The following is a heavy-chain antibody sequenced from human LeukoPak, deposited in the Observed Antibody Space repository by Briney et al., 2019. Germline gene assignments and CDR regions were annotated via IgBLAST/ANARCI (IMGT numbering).Heavy chain of an antibody. CDR2: IYYSGST. D-gene: IGHD2-2*01. J-gene: IGHJ4*02. Sequence: PSETLSLTCTVSGGSISSYYWSWIRQPPGKGLEWIGYIYYSGSTNYNPSLKSRVTISVDTSKTQFSLKLSSVPAADTAVYYCARRGYCSSTSCSEDLYYFDYWGQGTLVTVSS. CDR1: GGSISSYY. V-gene: IGHV4-59*08. CDR3: ARRGYCSSTSCSEDLYYFDY.